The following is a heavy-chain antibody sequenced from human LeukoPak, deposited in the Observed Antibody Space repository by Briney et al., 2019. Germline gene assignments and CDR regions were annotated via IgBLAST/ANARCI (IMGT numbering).Heavy chain of an antibody. D-gene: IGHD3-10*01. J-gene: IGHJ4*02. V-gene: IGHV3-23*01. CDR3: AKDQSYKGSYAAFDY. CDR2: ISGSGDNT. Sequence: GGSLRLSCAASGFTFNTYAMNWVRQAPGKGLEWVSAISGSGDNTHYADSVKGRFTISRDDSKNTVYLQMNSLRAEDTAVYYCAKDQSYKGSYAAFDYWGQGTLVPVSS. CDR1: GFTFNTYA.